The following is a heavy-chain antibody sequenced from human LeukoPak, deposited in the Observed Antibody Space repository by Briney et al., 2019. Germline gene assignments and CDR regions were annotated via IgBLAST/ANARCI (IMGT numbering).Heavy chain of an antibody. J-gene: IGHJ4*02. D-gene: IGHD3-22*01. CDR2: IYYSGST. CDR3: ARYDSSGYYPDY. V-gene: IGHV4-31*02. Sequence: LRLSCAASGFTISTYTMNWVRQHPGKGLEWIGYIYYSGSTYYNPSLKSRVTISVDTSKNQFSLKLSSVTAADTAVYYCARYDSSGYYPDYWGQGTLVTVSS. CDR1: GFTISTYT.